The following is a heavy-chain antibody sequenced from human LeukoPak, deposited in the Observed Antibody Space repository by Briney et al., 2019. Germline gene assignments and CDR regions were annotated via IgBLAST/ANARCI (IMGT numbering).Heavy chain of an antibody. D-gene: IGHD3-3*01. CDR2: VYYSGTI. Sequence: SETLSLTCKVSGGSISSFYWSWIRQPPGKGLEWIGCVYYSGTINYNPSLKSRVTISGDTSKNQFSLKLSSVTAADTAVYYCARSYDTNFDYWGQGTLVTVSS. V-gene: IGHV4-59*01. CDR1: GGSISSFY. CDR3: ARSYDTNFDY. J-gene: IGHJ4*02.